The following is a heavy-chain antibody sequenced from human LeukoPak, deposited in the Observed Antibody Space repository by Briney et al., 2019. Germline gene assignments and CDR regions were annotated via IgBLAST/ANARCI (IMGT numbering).Heavy chain of an antibody. V-gene: IGHV1-3*04. J-gene: IGHJ4*02. CDR3: ARVGYSGYDSRPVFNY. CDR1: GYTFTNYA. Sequence: ASVTVSCTASGYTFTNYALHWVRQAPGQRLEWMGWINTGNGNTKYSQKFQGRVTITRATSASTAYMELSSLRSEDTAVYYCARVGYSGYDSRPVFNYWGQGTLVTVSS. CDR2: INTGNGNT. D-gene: IGHD5-12*01.